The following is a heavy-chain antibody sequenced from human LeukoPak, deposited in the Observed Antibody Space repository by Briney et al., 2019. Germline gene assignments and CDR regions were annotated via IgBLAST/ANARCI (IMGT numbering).Heavy chain of an antibody. J-gene: IGHJ4*02. D-gene: IGHD7-27*01. CDR2: IKQDGSNK. V-gene: IGHV3-7*01. CDR1: GITFSSHW. Sequence: GGSLRLSCAASGITFSSHWMTWVRQAAGKGLEWVANIKQDGSNKYYADSVKGRFTISRDNSKNTLYLQMNSLRAEDTAVYYCARPPGDYWGQGTLVTVSS. CDR3: ARPPGDY.